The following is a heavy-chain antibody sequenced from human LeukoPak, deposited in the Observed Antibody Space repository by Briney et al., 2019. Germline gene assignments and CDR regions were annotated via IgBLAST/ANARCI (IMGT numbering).Heavy chain of an antibody. CDR3: ARVYYDSSGYPSYYFDY. J-gene: IGHJ4*03. CDR2: IYPGDSDT. D-gene: IGHD3-22*01. CDR1: GYSFTSYW. V-gene: IGHV5-51*01. Sequence: GESLKISCKGSGYSFTSYWIGWVRQMPGKGLEWMGVIYPGDSDTRYSPSFQGQVTISADKSISTAYLQWSSLKASDTAMYYCARVYYDSSGYPSYYFDYWGQGTTVTVSS.